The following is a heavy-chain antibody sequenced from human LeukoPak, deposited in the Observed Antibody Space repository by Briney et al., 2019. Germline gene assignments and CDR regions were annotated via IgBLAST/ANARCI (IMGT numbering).Heavy chain of an antibody. J-gene: IGHJ6*03. V-gene: IGHV3-7*03. CDR1: GFTFSSYW. CDR3: AKIATPGYYYYYMDV. D-gene: IGHD2-21*01. CDR2: IKQDGSEK. Sequence: GGSLRLSCAASGFTFSSYWMSWVRQAPGKGLEWVANIKQDGSEKYHVDSVKGRFTISRDNSKNSLYLQMNSLRTEDTALYYCAKIATPGYYYYYMDVWGRGTTVTVSS.